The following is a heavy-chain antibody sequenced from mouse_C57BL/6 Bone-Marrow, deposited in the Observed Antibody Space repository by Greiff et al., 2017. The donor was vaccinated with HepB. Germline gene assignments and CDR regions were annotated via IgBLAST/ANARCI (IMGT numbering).Heavy chain of an antibody. J-gene: IGHJ1*03. CDR1: GYTFTDYD. Sequence: QVQLQQSGAELVRPGASVTLSCKASGYTFTDYDMHWVKQTPVHGLEWIGAIDPETGGTAYNQKFKGKAILTADKSSSTAYMELRSLTSEDSAVYYCTRDTTANWDFDVWGTGTTVTVSS. V-gene: IGHV1-15*01. D-gene: IGHD1-2*01. CDR3: TRDTTANWDFDV. CDR2: IDPETGGT.